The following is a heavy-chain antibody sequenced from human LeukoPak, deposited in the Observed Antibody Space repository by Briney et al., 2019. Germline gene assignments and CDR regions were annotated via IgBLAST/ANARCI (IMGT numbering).Heavy chain of an antibody. CDR2: INHSGST. Sequence: SETLSLTCAVYGGSFSGYYWSWIRQPPGKGLEWIGEINHSGSTNYNPSLKSRVTISVDTSNNQFSLKLNSVTAAGTAIYYCARLFGRGYHSSGPQSYWSQGTLVTVSS. D-gene: IGHD3-22*01. CDR3: ARLFGRGYHSSGPQSY. J-gene: IGHJ4*02. V-gene: IGHV4-34*01. CDR1: GGSFSGYY.